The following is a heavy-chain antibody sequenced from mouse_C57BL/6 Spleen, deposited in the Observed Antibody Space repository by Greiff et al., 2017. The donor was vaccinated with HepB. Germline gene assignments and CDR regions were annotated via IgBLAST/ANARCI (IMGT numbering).Heavy chain of an antibody. CDR2: IYPGDGDT. J-gene: IGHJ1*03. V-gene: IGHV1-82*01. CDR3: ARWGPHYYGSSNWYFDV. CDR1: GYAFSSSW. Sequence: QVQLQQSGPELVKPGASVKISCKASGYAFSSSWMNWVKQRPGKGLEWIGRIYPGDGDTNYNGKFKGKATLTADKSSSTAYMQLSSLTSEDSAVYFCARWGPHYYGSSNWYFDVWGTGTTVTVSS. D-gene: IGHD1-1*01.